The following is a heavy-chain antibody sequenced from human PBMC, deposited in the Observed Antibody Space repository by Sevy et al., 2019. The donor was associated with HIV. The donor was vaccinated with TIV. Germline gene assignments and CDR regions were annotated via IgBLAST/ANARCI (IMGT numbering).Heavy chain of an antibody. CDR3: AKGPRGRELLHYFDY. CDR1: GFTFSSYA. CDR2: ISGSGGST. Sequence: GGSLRLSCAASGFTFSSYAMSWVRQAPGKGLEWVSAISGSGGSTYYADSVKGRFTISRDNSKNTLYLQMNSLRAEDTAVYYCAKGPRGRELLHYFDYWGQGTLVTVSS. V-gene: IGHV3-23*01. D-gene: IGHD1-26*01. J-gene: IGHJ4*02.